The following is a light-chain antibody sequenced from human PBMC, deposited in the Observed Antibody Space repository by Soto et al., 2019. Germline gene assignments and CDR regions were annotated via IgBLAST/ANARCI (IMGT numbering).Light chain of an antibody. Sequence: QSALTQPASVSGSPGQSITISCTGTSSDVGGYNYVSWYQQHPGKAPKLMIYRPSGVSNRFSGSKSGNTASLTISGLQAEDEADYYCSSYTSSSTRVFGGGTKVTVL. CDR1: SSDVGGYNY. CDR3: SSYTSSSTRV. J-gene: IGLJ3*02. V-gene: IGLV2-14*01.